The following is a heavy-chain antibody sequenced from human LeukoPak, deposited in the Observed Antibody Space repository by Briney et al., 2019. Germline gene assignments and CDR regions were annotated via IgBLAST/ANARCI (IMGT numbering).Heavy chain of an antibody. D-gene: IGHD2-15*01. J-gene: IGHJ4*02. V-gene: IGHV1-18*01. CDR3: ARGPYCSGGTCYSQYFDY. CDR2: ISAYNGNT. CDR1: GYTFTSYG. Sequence: ASVKVSCKASGYTFTSYGISWVRQAPEQGLEWMGWISAYNGNTNYAQKLQGRVTMTTDTSTSTAYMGLRSLRSDDTAVYYCARGPYCSGGTCYSQYFDYLGQGTLVTVSS.